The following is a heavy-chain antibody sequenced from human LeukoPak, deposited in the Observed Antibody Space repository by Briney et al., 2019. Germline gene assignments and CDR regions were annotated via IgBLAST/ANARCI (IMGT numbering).Heavy chain of an antibody. V-gene: IGHV1-2*02. J-gene: IGHJ3*02. D-gene: IGHD1-14*01. CDR3: ARVRSHFEGRKDAFDI. CDR1: GYTFTGYY. Sequence: GSVKVSCKASGYTFTGYYMHWVRQAPGQGLEWMGWINPNSGGTNYAQKFQGRVTMTRDTSISTAYMELSRLRSDDTAVYYCARVRSHFEGRKDAFDIWGQGTMVTVSS. CDR2: INPNSGGT.